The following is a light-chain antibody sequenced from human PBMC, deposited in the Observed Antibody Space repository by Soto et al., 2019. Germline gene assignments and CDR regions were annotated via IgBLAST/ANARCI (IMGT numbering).Light chain of an antibody. CDR1: SSDVGGYNY. V-gene: IGLV2-14*03. Sequence: QSVLAQPASVSGSPGQSITISCTGTSSDVGGYNYVSWYQQHPGKAPKLVIYDVTNRPSGVSNRFSGSKSGNAASLTISGLQAADEADYYCSSYTSSSTPYVFGTGTKGPS. J-gene: IGLJ1*01. CDR3: SSYTSSSTPYV. CDR2: DVT.